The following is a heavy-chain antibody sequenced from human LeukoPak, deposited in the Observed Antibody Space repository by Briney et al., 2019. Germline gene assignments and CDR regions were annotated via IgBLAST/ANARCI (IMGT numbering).Heavy chain of an antibody. CDR3: ARGTIAAAGYYYFDH. D-gene: IGHD6-13*01. CDR1: GFTFSSYW. V-gene: IGHV3-7*04. Sequence: GGSLRLSCAASGFTFSSYWMSWVRQAPGKGLEWVANIKQDGSEKYYVDSVKGRFTISRDNAKNSLYLQMNSLRAEDTAVYYCARGTIAAAGYYYFDHWGQGTQVTVSS. CDR2: IKQDGSEK. J-gene: IGHJ4*02.